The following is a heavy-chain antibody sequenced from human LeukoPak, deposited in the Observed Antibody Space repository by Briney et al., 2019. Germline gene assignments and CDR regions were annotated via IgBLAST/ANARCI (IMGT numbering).Heavy chain of an antibody. CDR2: INTDGSST. Sequence: GGSLRLSCAASGFTFSSYRMHWVRQAPGKGLVWVSRINTDGSSTIYADSVKGRFTISRDNANNTLYLQMNSLRGEDTAVYYCAREWALPGAYYMDVWGKGTTVTVSS. CDR3: AREWALPGAYYMDV. J-gene: IGHJ6*03. D-gene: IGHD1-26*01. CDR1: GFTFSSYR. V-gene: IGHV3-74*01.